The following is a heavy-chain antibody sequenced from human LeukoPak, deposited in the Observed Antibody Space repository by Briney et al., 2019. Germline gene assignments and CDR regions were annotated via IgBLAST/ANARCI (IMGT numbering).Heavy chain of an antibody. Sequence: GGSLRLSCAASGFTLSDNYMSWVRQCPGKGLEWVSVIYSGGSTYYADSVKGRFTISRDSSENTLYLQMNSLRAEDTAVYYCARDQRQRAIVVVVAATPSYYYGMDVWGQGTTVTVSS. CDR3: ARDQRQRAIVVVVAATPSYYYGMDV. CDR1: GFTLSDNY. CDR2: IYSGGST. J-gene: IGHJ6*02. D-gene: IGHD2-15*01. V-gene: IGHV3-53*01.